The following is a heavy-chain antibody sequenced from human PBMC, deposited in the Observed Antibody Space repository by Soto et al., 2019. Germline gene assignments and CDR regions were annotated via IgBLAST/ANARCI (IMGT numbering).Heavy chain of an antibody. CDR3: TRDASRDSSARGWFDP. CDR1: GFTFSSYA. J-gene: IGHJ5*02. D-gene: IGHD6-13*01. Sequence: GSLRLSCAASGFTFSSYAMSWVRQAPGKGLEWVSAISGSGGSTYYADSVKGRFTISRDNSKNTLYLQMNSLRAEDTAVYYCTRDASRDSSARGWFDPWGPGTLVTVSS. CDR2: ISGSGGST. V-gene: IGHV3-23*01.